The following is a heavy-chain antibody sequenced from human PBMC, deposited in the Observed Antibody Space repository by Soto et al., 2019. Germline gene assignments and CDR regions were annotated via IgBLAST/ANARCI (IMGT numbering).Heavy chain of an antibody. J-gene: IGHJ5*02. CDR2: ITWNSANV. Sequence: QLVESGGGLVQPGRSLRLSCTASGFTFDDYPMHWVRQRPGQGLEWVSGITWNSANVGYADSVRGRFTISRDNAKNYLFLQMDNLRHEDTAFYFCAKGGYCTDGSCYTEFAPRGQGTLVTVSS. CDR3: AKGGYCTDGSCYTEFAP. V-gene: IGHV3-9*01. D-gene: IGHD2-15*01. CDR1: GFTFDDYP.